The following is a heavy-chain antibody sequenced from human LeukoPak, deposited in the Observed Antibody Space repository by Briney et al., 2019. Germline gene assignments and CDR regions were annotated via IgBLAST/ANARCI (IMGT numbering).Heavy chain of an antibody. CDR3: AREEMATMPIDY. CDR1: GGSFSGYY. Sequence: PSETLSLTCAVYGGSFSGYYWSWIRQPPGKGLEWIGEINHSGSTNYNPSLKSRVTISVDTSKNQFSLKLSSVTAADTAVYYCAREEMATMPIDYWGQGTLVTASS. D-gene: IGHD5-24*01. V-gene: IGHV4-34*01. J-gene: IGHJ4*02. CDR2: INHSGST.